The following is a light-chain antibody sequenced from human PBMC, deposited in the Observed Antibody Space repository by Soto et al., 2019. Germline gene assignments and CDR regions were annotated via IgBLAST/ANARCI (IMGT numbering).Light chain of an antibody. J-gene: IGKJ3*01. CDR1: RSVSNNY. Sequence: EIVLTQSPGTLSLSPGERATHSCRASRSVSNNYLAWCRQKPGQTPRLLIYGASSRAAGIPDRFSGSGSGTDFTLTISRLEPEDFAVYFCQQYGSSPTFGPGTKVEIK. V-gene: IGKV3-20*01. CDR2: GAS. CDR3: QQYGSSPT.